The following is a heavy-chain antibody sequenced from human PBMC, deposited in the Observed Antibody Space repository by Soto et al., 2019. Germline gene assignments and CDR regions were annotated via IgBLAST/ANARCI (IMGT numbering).Heavy chain of an antibody. CDR2: IYSGGST. J-gene: IGHJ6*03. V-gene: IGHV3-66*01. D-gene: IGHD4-4*01. CDR1: GFTVSSNY. CDR3: ASCRRGTVTRYYYYYMDV. Sequence: GGSLRLSCAASGFTVSSNYMSWVRQAPGKGLEWVSVIYSGGSTYYADSVKGRFTISRDNSKNTLYLQMNSLRAEDTAVYYCASCRRGTVTRYYYYYMDVWGKGTTVTVSS.